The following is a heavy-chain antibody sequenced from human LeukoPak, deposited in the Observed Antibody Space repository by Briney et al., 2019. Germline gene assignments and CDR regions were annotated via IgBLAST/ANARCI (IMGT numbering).Heavy chain of an antibody. Sequence: PGGSLRLSCAASGFTFSSYGMHWVRQAPGKGLEWVAFIRYDGSNKYYADSVKGRFTISRDNSKNTLYLQMNSLRAEDTAVYYCAKDLPLFAGVVVPAGTEWGQGTLVTVSS. CDR2: IRYDGSNK. J-gene: IGHJ4*02. CDR3: AKDLPLFAGVVVPAGTE. CDR1: GFTFSSYG. D-gene: IGHD2-2*01. V-gene: IGHV3-30*02.